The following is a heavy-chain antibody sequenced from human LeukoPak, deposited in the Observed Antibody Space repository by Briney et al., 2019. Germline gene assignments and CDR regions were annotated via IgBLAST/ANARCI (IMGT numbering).Heavy chain of an antibody. D-gene: IGHD3-22*01. J-gene: IGHJ5*02. CDR1: GFSLTTSGVG. CDR3: AHRRDSSGYQYRYWFAP. CDR2: INWDDQK. Sequence: NVSGPTLVNPTQTLTLTCTFSGFSLTTSGVGVGWMRQSSGKALEWLALINWDDQKVYSPSLQSRLSITKDTSKNQVVLTMANVDPVDTATYYCAHRRDSSGYQYRYWFAPWGQGTLVTVSS. V-gene: IGHV2-5*02.